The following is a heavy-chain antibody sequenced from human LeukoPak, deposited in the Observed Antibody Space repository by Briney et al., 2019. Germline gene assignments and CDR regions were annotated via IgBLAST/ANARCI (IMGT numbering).Heavy chain of an antibody. CDR3: ARHGSYGSGNYYNAPIDF. V-gene: IGHV4-34*01. Sequence: SETLSLTCAVYGGSFSGYYWSWIRQPTGKGLEWIGEINLIGSTDYNPSLKSRVTISVDTSKNQFSVRLSSVTAADTAVYYCARHGSYGSGNYYNAPIDFWGQGTLVTVSS. CDR1: GGSFSGYY. CDR2: INLIGST. J-gene: IGHJ4*02. D-gene: IGHD3-10*01.